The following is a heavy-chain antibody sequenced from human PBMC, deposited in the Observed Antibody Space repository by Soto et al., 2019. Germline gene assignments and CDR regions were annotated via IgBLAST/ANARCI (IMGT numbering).Heavy chain of an antibody. CDR2: IYYSGST. CDR1: GGSISSGDYY. Sequence: QVQLQESGPGLVKPSQTLSLTCTVSGGSISSGDYYWSWIRQPPGKGLEWIGYIYYSGSTYYNPSLKSRVTIXGDXSXTQFSLKLSSVTAADTAVYYCAREAVTTSYYYGMDVWGQGTTVTVSS. J-gene: IGHJ6*02. CDR3: AREAVTTSYYYGMDV. V-gene: IGHV4-30-4*01. D-gene: IGHD4-4*01.